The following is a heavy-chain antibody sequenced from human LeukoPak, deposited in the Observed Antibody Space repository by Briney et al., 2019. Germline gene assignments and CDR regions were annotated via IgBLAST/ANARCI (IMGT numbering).Heavy chain of an antibody. D-gene: IGHD2-15*01. Sequence: RGSLRLSCAASGFIFRSYEINWVRQAPGKGLEWVSYISTSGDTTYYADSVEGRFTVSRDNAKNSLFMQMNSLRAEDTGIYYCARGAGYVFDYWGQGTLVTISS. J-gene: IGHJ4*02. CDR3: ARGAGYVFDY. V-gene: IGHV3-48*03. CDR2: ISTSGDTT. CDR1: GFIFRSYE.